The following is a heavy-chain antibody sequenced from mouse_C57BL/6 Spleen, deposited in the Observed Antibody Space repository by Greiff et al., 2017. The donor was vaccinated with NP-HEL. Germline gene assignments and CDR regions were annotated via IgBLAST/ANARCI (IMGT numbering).Heavy chain of an antibody. J-gene: IGHJ4*01. Sequence: EVQLQQSGPGLVKPSQSLSLTCSVTGYSITSGYYWNWIRQFPGNKLEWMGYISYDGSNNYNPSLKNRISITRDTSKNQFFLKLNSVTTEDTATYYCARVYDYAGAMDYWGQGTSVTVSS. CDR2: ISYDGSN. CDR1: GYSITSGYY. CDR3: ARVYDYAGAMDY. V-gene: IGHV3-6*01. D-gene: IGHD2-4*01.